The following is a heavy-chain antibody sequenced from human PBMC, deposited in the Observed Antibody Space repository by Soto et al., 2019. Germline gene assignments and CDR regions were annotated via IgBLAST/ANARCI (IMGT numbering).Heavy chain of an antibody. J-gene: IGHJ3*02. CDR2: ITPSNGNT. V-gene: IGHV1-18*01. CDR1: GYTFSTHG. Sequence: QAQLVQSGPEVKKPGASVKVSCKASGYTFSTHGLSWVRQAPGQGLEWMGWITPSNGNTNYAQKLQGRLSMTTDTSTNTGYMEVRSLRSDDTAVYCCARFRLFSGSTCDPSFGFDMWGPGTVVTVSS. CDR3: ARFRLFSGSTCDPSFGFDM. D-gene: IGHD3-22*01.